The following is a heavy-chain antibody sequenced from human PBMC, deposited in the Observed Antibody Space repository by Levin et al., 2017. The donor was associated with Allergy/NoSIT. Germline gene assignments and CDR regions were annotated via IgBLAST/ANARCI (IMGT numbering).Heavy chain of an antibody. J-gene: IGHJ4*02. CDR3: ARGQRITMVRGVIIIPADFEFDY. D-gene: IGHD3-10*01. V-gene: IGHV4-34*01. CDR2: INHSGST. CDR1: GGSFSGYY. Sequence: GSLRLSCAVYGGSFSGYYWSWIRQPPGKGLEWIGEINHSGSTNYNPSLKSRVTISVDTSKNQFSLKLSSVTAADTAVYYCARGQRITMVRGVIIIPADFEFDYWGQGTLVTVSS.